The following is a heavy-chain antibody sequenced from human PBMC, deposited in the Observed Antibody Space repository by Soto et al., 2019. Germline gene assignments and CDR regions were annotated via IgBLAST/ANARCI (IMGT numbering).Heavy chain of an antibody. D-gene: IGHD3-10*01. V-gene: IGHV1-69*06. J-gene: IGHJ4*02. CDR2: IIPIFGTP. CDR3: AREPQDGSGSYFDY. CDR1: GGTIRTYV. Sequence: QVQLVQSGAEVKKPGSSVKVSCTTSGGTIRTYVISWVRQAPGQGLEWMGGIIPIFGTPNYAQNFQGRVTITADKSTNTAYMELSSLRSEDTAVYYCAREPQDGSGSYFDYWGQGSLVTVSS.